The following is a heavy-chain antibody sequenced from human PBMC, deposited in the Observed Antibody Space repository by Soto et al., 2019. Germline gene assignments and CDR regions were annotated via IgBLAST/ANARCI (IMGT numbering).Heavy chain of an antibody. CDR1: GGTFSSYA. D-gene: IGHD6-19*01. Sequence: QVQLVQSGAEVKKPGSSVKVCCKASGGTFSSYAISWVRQAPGQGLEWMGGIIPFFGTANYAQKFQGRVTISADEATSTAYMELSSLRSEDTAVYYCEARLQWLVEPDYWGQGTLVTVSS. CDR3: EARLQWLVEPDY. J-gene: IGHJ4*02. V-gene: IGHV1-69*01. CDR2: IIPFFGTA.